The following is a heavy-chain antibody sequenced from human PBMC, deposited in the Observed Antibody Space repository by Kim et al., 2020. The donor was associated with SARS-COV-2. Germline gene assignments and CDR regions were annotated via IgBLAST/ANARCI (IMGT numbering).Heavy chain of an antibody. CDR2: IYYSGST. Sequence: SETLSLTCTVSGVSISSSSYYWGWIRQPPGKGLEWIGSIYYSGSTYYNPSLKSRVTISVDTSKNQFSLKLSSVTAADTALYYCARAQGGLLWFGGGFDYWSQGTLVTVSS. V-gene: IGHV4-39*07. D-gene: IGHD3-10*01. CDR3: ARAQGGLLWFGGGFDY. CDR1: GVSISSSSYY. J-gene: IGHJ4*02.